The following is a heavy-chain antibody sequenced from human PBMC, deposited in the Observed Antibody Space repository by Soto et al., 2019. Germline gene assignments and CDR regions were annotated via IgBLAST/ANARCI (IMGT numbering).Heavy chain of an antibody. J-gene: IGHJ6*02. Sequence: EVQLMESGGGLVKPGGSLRLSCAASGFTFSSYSMNWVRQAPGKGLEWVSSISSSSSYIYYADSVKGRFTISRDNAKNSLYLQMNSLRAEDTAVYYCARDSVTMIVVVAPQSYYYYGMDVWGQGTTVTVSS. CDR3: ARDSVTMIVVVAPQSYYYYGMDV. CDR2: ISSSSSYI. CDR1: GFTFSSYS. D-gene: IGHD3-22*01. V-gene: IGHV3-21*01.